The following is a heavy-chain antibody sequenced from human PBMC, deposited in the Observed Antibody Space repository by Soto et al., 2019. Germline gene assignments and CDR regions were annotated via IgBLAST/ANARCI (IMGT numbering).Heavy chain of an antibody. CDR2: ISGSGGST. CDR3: AKRERITIFGVVSGYYYYYMDV. D-gene: IGHD3-3*01. Sequence: EVQLLESGGGLVQPGGSLRLSCAASGFTFSSYAMSWVRQAPGKGLEWDSAISGSGGSTYYADSVKGRFTISRDNSKNTLYLQMSSLRAEDTAVYYCAKRERITIFGVVSGYYYYYMDVWGKGTTVTVSS. J-gene: IGHJ6*03. V-gene: IGHV3-23*01. CDR1: GFTFSSYA.